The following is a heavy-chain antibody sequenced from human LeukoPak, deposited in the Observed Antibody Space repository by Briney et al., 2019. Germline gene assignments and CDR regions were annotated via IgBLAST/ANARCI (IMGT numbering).Heavy chain of an antibody. Sequence: SVKVSCKASGGTFTSYAISWVRQAPGQGLEWMGGIIPIFGTANYAQKFQGRVTITADKSTSTAYMELSSLRSEDTAVYYCARADCSSTSCPFDYWGQGTLVTVSS. V-gene: IGHV1-69*06. J-gene: IGHJ4*02. CDR2: IIPIFGTA. CDR3: ARADCSSTSCPFDY. CDR1: GGTFTSYA. D-gene: IGHD2-2*01.